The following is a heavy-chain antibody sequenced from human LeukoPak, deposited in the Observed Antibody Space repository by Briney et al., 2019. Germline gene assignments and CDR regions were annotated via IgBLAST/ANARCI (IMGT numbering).Heavy chain of an antibody. CDR3: ASFGTGRTHYYYMDV. CDR1: GDSVSRSDSY. Sequence: SETMSLTCSVSGDSVSRSDSYWDWIRQPPGKGLEWIGTIYYSGRTYYSPSLKSRVAMSVDPSNNQFSLNLRSVTAAGTAVYYCASFGTGRTHYYYMDVWGKGTTVTVSS. J-gene: IGHJ6*03. D-gene: IGHD1-7*01. CDR2: IYYSGRT. V-gene: IGHV4-39*01.